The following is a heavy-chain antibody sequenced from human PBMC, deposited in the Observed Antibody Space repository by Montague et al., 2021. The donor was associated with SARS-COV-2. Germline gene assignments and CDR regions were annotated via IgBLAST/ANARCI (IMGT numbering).Heavy chain of an antibody. Sequence: SETLSLTCTVSGGSISSSGYYSGWIRQPQGKGLEWLGSNYYSGITYYSPSLKSRVNLSVDMSKNQFSLKLSSLTAADTAVYYCARQGRWLHVADYWGQGTLVTVSS. V-gene: IGHV4-39*01. CDR1: GGSISSSGYY. CDR3: ARQGRWLHVADY. D-gene: IGHD5-24*01. CDR2: NYYSGIT. J-gene: IGHJ4*02.